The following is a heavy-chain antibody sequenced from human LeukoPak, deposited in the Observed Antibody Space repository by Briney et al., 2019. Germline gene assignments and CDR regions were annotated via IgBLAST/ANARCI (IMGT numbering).Heavy chain of an antibody. CDR1: GYTFTGYY. CDR2: INPDSGGT. V-gene: IGHV1-2*02. D-gene: IGHD5-12*01. J-gene: IGHJ4*02. Sequence: ASVKVSCKASGYTFTGYYMHWVRQAPGQGLEWMGWINPDSGGTNYAQKFQGRVTMTRDTSISTAFMELSRLRSDDTAVYYCARAPNIVPTGLFYWGQGTLVTVSS. CDR3: ARAPNIVPTGLFY.